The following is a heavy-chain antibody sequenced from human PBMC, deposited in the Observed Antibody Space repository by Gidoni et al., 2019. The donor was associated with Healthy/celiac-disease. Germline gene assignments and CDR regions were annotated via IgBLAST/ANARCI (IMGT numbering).Heavy chain of an antibody. J-gene: IGHJ4*02. CDR3: ARVVDFRGNYFDY. CDR2: TRNKANSYTT. V-gene: IGHV3-72*01. CDR1: GFTFSDHY. D-gene: IGHD3-16*01. Sequence: EVQLVESGGGLVQPGGSLRLSCAASGFTFSDHYMDWVRQAPGKGLEWVGRTRNKANSYTTEYAASVKGRFTISRDDSKNSLYLQMNSLKTEDTAVYYCARVVDFRGNYFDYWGQGTLVTVSS.